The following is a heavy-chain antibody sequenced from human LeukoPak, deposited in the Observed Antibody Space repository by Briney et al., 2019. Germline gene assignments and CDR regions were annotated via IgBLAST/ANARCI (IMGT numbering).Heavy chain of an antibody. CDR2: ISGNNDNP. J-gene: IGHJ4*02. V-gene: IGHV1-18*01. CDR1: GYTFSNFG. D-gene: IGHD2-2*01. Sequence: VSVKVSCKASGYTFSNFGINWVRQAPGQGLEWMGWISGNNDNPNYGQKFQGRFTVTTDSSTNTAYMELRNLRLDDTAVYYCARDGTSTDDYWGQGTLVTVSS. CDR3: ARDGTSTDDY.